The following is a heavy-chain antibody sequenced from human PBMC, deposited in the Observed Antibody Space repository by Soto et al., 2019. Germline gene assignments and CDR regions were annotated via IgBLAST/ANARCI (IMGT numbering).Heavy chain of an antibody. J-gene: IGHJ5*02. Sequence: QVQLVESGGGVVQPGRSLRLSCAASGFTFSSYGMHWVRQAPGKGLEWVAVIWYDGSNKYYADSVKGRFNISRDNSKNTRFLQMNSLRAEDTAVYYWARDQGWFDPWGQGTLVTVSA. CDR2: IWYDGSNK. CDR1: GFTFSSYG. V-gene: IGHV3-33*01. CDR3: ARDQGWFDP.